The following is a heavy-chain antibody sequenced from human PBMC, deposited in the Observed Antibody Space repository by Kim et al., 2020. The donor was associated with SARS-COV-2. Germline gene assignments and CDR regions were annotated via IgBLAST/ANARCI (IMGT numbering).Heavy chain of an antibody. CDR1: GGSFSGYY. V-gene: IGHV4-34*01. D-gene: IGHD3-3*01. J-gene: IGHJ5*02. CDR2: INNSGST. CDR3: ARAGRREVTIFGVVISRNWFDP. Sequence: SETLSLTCAVYGGSFSGYYWSWIRQPPGKRLEWIGEINNSGSTNYNPSLKSRVTISVDTSKNQFSLKLSSVTAADTAVYYCARAGRREVTIFGVVISRNWFDPRGQGTLVTVSS.